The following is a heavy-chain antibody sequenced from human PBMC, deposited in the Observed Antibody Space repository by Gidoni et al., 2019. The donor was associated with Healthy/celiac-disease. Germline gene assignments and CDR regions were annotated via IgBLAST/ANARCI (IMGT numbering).Heavy chain of an antibody. CDR1: GFTFGDYA. CDR2: IRSKAYGGTT. J-gene: IGHJ6*03. Sequence: EVQLVESGGGLVQPGRSLRLSCTASGFTFGDYAMSWVRQAPGKGLEWVGFIRSKAYGGTTEYAASVKGRFTISRDDSKSIAYLQMNSLKTEDTAVYYCTVLQHWNSAHYYMDVWGKGTTVTVS. CDR3: TVLQHWNSAHYYMDV. V-gene: IGHV3-49*04. D-gene: IGHD1-7*01.